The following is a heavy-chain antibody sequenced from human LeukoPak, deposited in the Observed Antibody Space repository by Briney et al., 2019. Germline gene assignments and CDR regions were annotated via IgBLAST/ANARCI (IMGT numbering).Heavy chain of an antibody. CDR2: ISGSGGST. V-gene: IGHV3-23*01. J-gene: IGHJ4*02. CDR3: SRHATSRYYSATYD. D-gene: IGHD3-22*01. CDR1: GFDFSKNA. Sequence: GGSLGLSCAASGFDFSKNAMSWVRQAPGKGLEWVSGISGSGGSTYYAESVKGRFTISRDNSMNTLFIQLEYLRVDDTAVYYCSRHATSRYYSATYDWGQGTLVLVSS.